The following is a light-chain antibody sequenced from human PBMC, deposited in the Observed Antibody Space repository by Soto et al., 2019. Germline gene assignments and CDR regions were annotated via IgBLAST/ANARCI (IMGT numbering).Light chain of an antibody. CDR3: QQYLTSPKT. Sequence: DIVLTQSPGTMYLSPGERATLSCRASQRVSSSNLAWYQQKPAQAPRLLIYAASRRAPGIPERFSGSGSGTDFTLTISILEPEDFAVYYCQQYLTSPKTFGQGTKVDI. CDR2: AAS. CDR1: QRVSSSN. J-gene: IGKJ1*01. V-gene: IGKV3-20*01.